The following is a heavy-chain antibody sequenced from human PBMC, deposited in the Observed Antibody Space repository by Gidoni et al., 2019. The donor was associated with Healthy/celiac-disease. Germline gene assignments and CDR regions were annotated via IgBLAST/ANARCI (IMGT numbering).Heavy chain of an antibody. V-gene: IGHV3-21*01. CDR3: ARDPSGYDSIYSSGWGNDY. CDR2: ISSSSSYI. Sequence: EVQLVESGGGLVKPGGSVRISCAASGFTFSSARMNWVRQAPGKGLEWVSAISSSSSYIYYADSVKGRFTISRDNAKTSLYLQMNSLRAEDTAVYYCARDPSGYDSIYSSGWGNDYWGQGTLVTVSS. D-gene: IGHD6-19*01. J-gene: IGHJ4*02. CDR1: GFTFSSAR.